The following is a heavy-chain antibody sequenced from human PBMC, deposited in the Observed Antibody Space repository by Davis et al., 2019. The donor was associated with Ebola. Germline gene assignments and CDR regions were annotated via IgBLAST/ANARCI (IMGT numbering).Heavy chain of an antibody. V-gene: IGHV1-3*01. D-gene: IGHD6-13*01. CDR3: ARGTDSSSWYHGMDV. Sequence: AASVKVSCKASGYTFTGYYMHWVRQAPGQGLEWMGWINAGNGNTKYSQKFQGRVTITRDTSASTAYMELSSLRSEDTAVYYCARGTDSSSWYHGMDVWGQGTTVTVSS. J-gene: IGHJ6*02. CDR2: INAGNGNT. CDR1: GYTFTGYY.